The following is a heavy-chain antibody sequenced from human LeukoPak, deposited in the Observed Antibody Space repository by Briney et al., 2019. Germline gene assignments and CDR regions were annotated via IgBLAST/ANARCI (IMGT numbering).Heavy chain of an antibody. CDR2: ISYDGSNK. D-gene: IGHD3-9*01. V-gene: IGHV3-30*04. Sequence: PGGSLRLSCAASGFTFSSYAMHWVRQAPGKGLEWVAVISYDGSNKYYADSVKGRFTISRDNSKNTLYLQMNSLRAEDTAVYYCARAYLTGYSNNWFDPWGQGTLVTVSS. J-gene: IGHJ5*02. CDR1: GFTFSSYA. CDR3: ARAYLTGYSNNWFDP.